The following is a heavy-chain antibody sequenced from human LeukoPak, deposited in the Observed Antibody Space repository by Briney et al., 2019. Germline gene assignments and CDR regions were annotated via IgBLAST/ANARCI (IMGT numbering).Heavy chain of an antibody. CDR1: GGSIISSAYS. CDR2: IYYSGSA. CDR3: ATLAGES. D-gene: IGHD1-26*01. Sequence: SETLSLTCTVSGGSIISSAYSWGWIRQPPGKGLEYIGNIYYSGSAYYNPSLKSRVTLSVDTSNNQFSLRLTSVTAADTAVYYCATLAGESWGQGTLVSVTS. J-gene: IGHJ5*02. V-gene: IGHV4-39*01.